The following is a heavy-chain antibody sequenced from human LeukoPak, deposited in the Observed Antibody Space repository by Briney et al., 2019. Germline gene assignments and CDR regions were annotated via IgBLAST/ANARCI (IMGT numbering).Heavy chain of an antibody. CDR1: GFTFSSYA. Sequence: PGGSLRLSCAASGFTFSSYAMHWVRQAPGKGLEWVAVIWYDGRNQYYADSVKGRFTISRDNSKNTLYLQMKSLRAEDTALYYCARTYYHMDVWGKGATVTVSS. V-gene: IGHV3-33*01. CDR2: IWYDGRNQ. CDR3: ARTYYHMDV. J-gene: IGHJ6*03.